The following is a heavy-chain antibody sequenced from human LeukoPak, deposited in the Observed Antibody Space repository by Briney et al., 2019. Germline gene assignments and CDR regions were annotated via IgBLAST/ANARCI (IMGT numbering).Heavy chain of an antibody. D-gene: IGHD3-22*01. J-gene: IGHJ4*02. CDR2: ISAYNGNT. Sequence: ASVKVSCKASGYTFTSYGISWVRQAPGQGLEWMGWISAYNGNTNYAQKLQGRVTMTTDTSTSTAYMELRSLRSDDTAVYYCARDKPFYYYDSSGYYYPDYWGQGTLVTVSS. CDR3: ARDKPFYYYDSSGYYYPDY. CDR1: GYTFTSYG. V-gene: IGHV1-18*01.